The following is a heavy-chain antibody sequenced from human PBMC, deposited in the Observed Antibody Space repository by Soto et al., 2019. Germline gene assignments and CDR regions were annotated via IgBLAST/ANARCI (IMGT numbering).Heavy chain of an antibody. J-gene: IGHJ3*02. V-gene: IGHV4-4*02. CDR2: ISQRGRA. CDR3: ARIQDGDALDI. Sequence: QVQLWQSGPGLVKPSGTLSLTCTVSGASISSNNWWTWVRQSPGKGLEWIGKISQRGRANYNPSLRGRGRMSIDKSKNLLSLKVNYVNAADTAMYYCARIQDGDALDIWGQGTVVTVSS. CDR1: GASISSNNW.